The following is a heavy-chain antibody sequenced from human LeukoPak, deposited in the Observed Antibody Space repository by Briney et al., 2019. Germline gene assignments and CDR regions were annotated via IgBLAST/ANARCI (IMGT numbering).Heavy chain of an antibody. D-gene: IGHD5-12*01. Sequence: SQTLSLTCTVSGGSISSGGYYWSWSRQHPGKGLEWIGYIYYSGSTYYNPSLKSRVTISVETSKNQFSLKLSSVTAADTAVYYCARLSGATLFDYWGQGTLVTVSS. CDR2: IYYSGST. J-gene: IGHJ4*02. V-gene: IGHV4-31*03. CDR1: GGSISSGGYY. CDR3: ARLSGATLFDY.